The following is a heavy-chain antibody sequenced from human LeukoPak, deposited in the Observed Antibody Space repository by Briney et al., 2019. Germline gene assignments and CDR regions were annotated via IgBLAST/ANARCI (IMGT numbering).Heavy chain of an antibody. CDR2: IIHDNAST. V-gene: IGHV5-51*01. D-gene: IGHD3-10*01. Sequence: GESLKISCMSSGYSFTSCYNGSWSRQPAKDRLWRGSIIHDNASTNYNPSLQGRVTISADKSMNPAYLQLSCLTASDTAMYYCARSQLRWFGKVLSYFYNGMVVWGQGTTVSVSS. CDR1: GYSFTSCY. J-gene: IGHJ6*02. CDR3: ARSQLRWFGKVLSYFYNGMVV.